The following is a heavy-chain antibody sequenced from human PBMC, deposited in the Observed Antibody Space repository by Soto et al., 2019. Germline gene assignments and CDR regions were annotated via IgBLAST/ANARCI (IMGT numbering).Heavy chain of an antibody. CDR2: ISAYNGNT. CDR1: GYTFTSYG. J-gene: IGHJ6*02. CDR3: AVGWFGDSHYYNYGMDV. D-gene: IGHD3-10*01. Sequence: QVQLVQSGAEVKKPGDSVKVSCKASGYTFTSYGISWVRQAPGQGLEWMGWISAYNGNTNYAQKLQDRVNMPTYTSTSTAYMELRSLRSDDTAVYDCAVGWFGDSHYYNYGMDVWGQGTTVTVSS. V-gene: IGHV1-18*01.